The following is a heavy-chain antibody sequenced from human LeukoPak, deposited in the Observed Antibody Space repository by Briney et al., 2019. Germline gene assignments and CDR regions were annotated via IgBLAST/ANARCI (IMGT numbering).Heavy chain of an antibody. D-gene: IGHD3-22*01. CDR2: TYPGDSDT. J-gene: IGHJ3*02. CDR3: ARLLDYYDSSGSLLGAFDI. Sequence: GESLKISCKGSGSGFTNSWIGWVRRFPGKGRGGLGITYPGDSDTRYSPSFQGQVTISADKSISTAYLQWSSLTASDTAIYYCARLLDYYDSSGSLLGAFDIWGQGTMVTVSS. V-gene: IGHV5-51*01. CDR1: GSGFTNSW.